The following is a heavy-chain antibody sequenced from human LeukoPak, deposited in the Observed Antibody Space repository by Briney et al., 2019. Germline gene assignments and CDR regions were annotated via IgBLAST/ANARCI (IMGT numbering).Heavy chain of an antibody. CDR3: AREMGVVTAHGIDV. V-gene: IGHV4-39*02. Sequence: SETLSLTCIVSGGSIRSISSNNYHGGWIREPPGQGLEWIGSMYYNWSTYYNQSLKSRVTICVETYKKEVYMKLSSVTAPDTALYYCAREMGVVTAHGIDVWGQGTTVTVSS. CDR2: MYYNWST. J-gene: IGHJ6*02. D-gene: IGHD4-23*01. CDR1: GGSIRSISSNNYH.